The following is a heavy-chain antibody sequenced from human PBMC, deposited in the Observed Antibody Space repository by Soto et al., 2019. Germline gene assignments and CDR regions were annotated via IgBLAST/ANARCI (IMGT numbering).Heavy chain of an antibody. CDR1: GFTFSSYA. CDR3: ARTYGRNAFDI. V-gene: IGHV3-30-3*01. J-gene: IGHJ3*02. D-gene: IGHD3-10*01. CDR2: ISYDGSNK. Sequence: QVQLVESGGGVVQPGRSLRLSCAASGFTFSSYAMHWVRQAPGKGLEWVAVISYDGSNKYYADSVKGRFTISRDISKNTLYLQMNSLRAEDTAVYYCARTYGRNAFDIWGQGTMVTVSS.